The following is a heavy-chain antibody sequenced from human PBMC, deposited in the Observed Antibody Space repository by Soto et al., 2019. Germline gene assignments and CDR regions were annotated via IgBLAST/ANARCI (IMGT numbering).Heavy chain of an antibody. J-gene: IGHJ3*02. D-gene: IGHD1-26*01. V-gene: IGHV1-69*01. CDR1: GGTFSSYA. Sequence: QVQLVQSGAEVKKPGSSVKVSCKASGGTFSSYAISWVRQAPGQGLEWMGGIIPIFGTANYAQKFQGRVTITADESTSTAYMELSSLRSEDTAVYYCARDPVGGATPGQHGAFDIWGQGTMVTVSS. CDR2: IIPIFGTA. CDR3: ARDPVGGATPGQHGAFDI.